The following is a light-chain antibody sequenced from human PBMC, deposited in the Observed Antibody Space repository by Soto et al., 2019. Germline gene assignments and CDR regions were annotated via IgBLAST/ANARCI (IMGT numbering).Light chain of an antibody. Sequence: DIVMTQSPDSLAESLGERGTINCKSSQSILYSSNNKNYLAWYQQKPGQPPKLLIYWASTRESGVPDRFSGSGSGTDFTLTISSLQAGDVAVYYCQQYYDAPQTFGQGTKVEIK. V-gene: IGKV4-1*01. CDR1: QSILYSSNNKNY. J-gene: IGKJ1*01. CDR3: QQYYDAPQT. CDR2: WAS.